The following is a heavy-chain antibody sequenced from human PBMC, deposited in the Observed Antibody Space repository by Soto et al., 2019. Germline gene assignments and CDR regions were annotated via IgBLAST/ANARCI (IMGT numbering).Heavy chain of an antibody. J-gene: IGHJ2*01. CDR3: ARADRTKQTLHLSRTVNFDL. CDR2: IYYSGST. D-gene: IGHD6-13*01. Sequence: SETLSLTCTVSGGSISSYYWSWIRQPPGKGLEWIGYIYYSGSTNYNPSLKSRVTISVDTSKNQFSLKLSSVTAADTAVYYCARADRTKQTLHLSRTVNFDLWGRGNLVTVSS. V-gene: IGHV4-59*01. CDR1: GGSISSYY.